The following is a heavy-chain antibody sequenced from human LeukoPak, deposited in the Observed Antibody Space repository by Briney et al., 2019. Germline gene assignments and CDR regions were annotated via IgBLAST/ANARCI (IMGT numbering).Heavy chain of an antibody. CDR3: ARASDDYGSHYFDY. J-gene: IGHJ4*02. V-gene: IGHV1-2*02. CDR2: INPNSGGT. D-gene: IGHD4-17*01. Sequence: ASVKVSCKASGYTFTGYYMHWVRQAPGQGLEWMGWINPNSGGTNYAQKFQGRVTITADKSTSTAYMELSSLRSEDTAVYYCARASDDYGSHYFDYWGQGTLVTVSS. CDR1: GYTFTGYY.